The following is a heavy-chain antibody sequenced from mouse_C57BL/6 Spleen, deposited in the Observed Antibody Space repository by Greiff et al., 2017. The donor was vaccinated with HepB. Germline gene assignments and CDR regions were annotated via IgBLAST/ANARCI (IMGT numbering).Heavy chain of an antibody. CDR1: GFTFSDYG. CDR2: ISSGSSTI. D-gene: IGHD1-1*02. Sequence: EVHLVESGGGLVKPGGSLKLSCAASGFTFSDYGMHWVRQAPEKGLEWVAYISSGSSTIYYADTVKGRFTISRDNAKNTLFLQMTSLRSEDTAMYYCARPGGPYSMDYWGQGTSVTVSS. CDR3: ARPGGPYSMDY. J-gene: IGHJ4*01. V-gene: IGHV5-17*01.